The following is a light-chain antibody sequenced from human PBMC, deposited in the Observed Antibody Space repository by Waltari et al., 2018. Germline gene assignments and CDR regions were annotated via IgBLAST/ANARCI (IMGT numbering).Light chain of an antibody. V-gene: IGLV2-14*01. CDR2: EVT. J-gene: IGLJ2*01. Sequence: QSALTQPASVSGSPGQSITLSCTGTSSDVGGYNYVSWYQQHPGKVPKLIIYEVTNRPSGVSNRFSGSKSGNTASLTISGLQAEDEADYSCSSYTSSSTFSVVFGGGTKLTVL. CDR1: SSDVGGYNY. CDR3: SSYTSSSTFSVV.